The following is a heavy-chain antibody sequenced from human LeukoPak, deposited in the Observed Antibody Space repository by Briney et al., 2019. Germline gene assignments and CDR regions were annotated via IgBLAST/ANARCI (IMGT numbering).Heavy chain of an antibody. J-gene: IGHJ4*02. CDR3: ARDRVNLFDY. D-gene: IGHD1-14*01. V-gene: IGHV3-33*01. Sequence: PGGSLRLSCVASGFTFKTYGMHWVRQAPGKGLEWVAVIWFDGSKKYYADSVKGRFTISRDDPKNTLYLQMNSLRAEDTAVYFCARDRVNLFDYWGQGALVTVSS. CDR2: IWFDGSKK. CDR1: GFTFKTYG.